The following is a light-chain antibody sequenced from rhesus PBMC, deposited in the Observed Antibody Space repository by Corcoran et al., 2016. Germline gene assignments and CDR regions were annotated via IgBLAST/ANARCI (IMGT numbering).Light chain of an antibody. Sequence: DIQMTQSPSSLSASVGDRVTITCQASQGISNWLAWNQQKPGKAPKLLIYAASSLQSGVPSRFSGSGPGPEFTLTISRLQPEDFATYYCQQHNSNPLTFGGGTKVEIK. CDR3: QQHNSNPLT. CDR1: QGISNW. J-gene: IGKJ4*01. CDR2: AAS. V-gene: IGKV1-33*02.